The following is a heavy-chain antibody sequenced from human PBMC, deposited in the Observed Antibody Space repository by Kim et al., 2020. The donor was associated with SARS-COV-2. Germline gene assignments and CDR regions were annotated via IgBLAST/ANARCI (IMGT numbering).Heavy chain of an antibody. CDR1: GFGLSKYV. CDR3: ARGRRIAPGLSVREEFDEDTYDYHNGMDV. V-gene: IGHV3-30*19. J-gene: IGHJ6*02. CDR2: VSFDGSRK. D-gene: IGHD6-13*01. Sequence: GGSLRLSCAASGFGLSKYVMYWVRQAPGKGLEWLAVVSFDGSRKYNEDSLKGQFTISRDNSKNTVYLQMSSLRPEDTAVYFCARGRRIAPGLSVREEFDEDTYDYHNGMDVWGQGTSVFVSS.